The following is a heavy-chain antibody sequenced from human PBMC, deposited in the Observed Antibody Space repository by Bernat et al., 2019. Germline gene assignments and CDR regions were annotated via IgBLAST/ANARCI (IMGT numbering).Heavy chain of an antibody. CDR1: GYTFTGYY. D-gene: IGHD2-2*01. CDR3: ARENCSSTSCEGRYYYGMDV. CDR2: INPNSGGT. V-gene: IGHV1-2*04. Sequence: QVQLVQSGAEVKKPGASVKVSCKASGYTFTGYYMHWVRQAPGQGLEWMGWINPNSGGTNYAQKFQGWVTMTRDTSISTAYMELSRLRSDDTAVYYCARENCSSTSCEGRYYYGMDVWGQGTTVTVSS. J-gene: IGHJ6*02.